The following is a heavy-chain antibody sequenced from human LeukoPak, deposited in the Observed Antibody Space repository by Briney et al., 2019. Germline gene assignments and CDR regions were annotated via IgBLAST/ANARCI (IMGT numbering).Heavy chain of an antibody. Sequence: GGSLRLSCAASGFTFSSYAMSWVRQAPGKGLEWVAVISYDGSNKYYADSVKGRFTISRDNSKNTLYLQMNSLRAEDTAVYYCARDPLLWFGESFEDYWGQGTLVTVSS. CDR2: ISYDGSNK. D-gene: IGHD3-10*01. CDR3: ARDPLLWFGESFEDY. CDR1: GFTFSSYA. J-gene: IGHJ4*02. V-gene: IGHV3-30-3*01.